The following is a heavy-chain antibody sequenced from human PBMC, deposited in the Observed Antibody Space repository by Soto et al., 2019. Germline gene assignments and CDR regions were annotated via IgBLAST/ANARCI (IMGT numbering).Heavy chain of an antibody. Sequence: QVQLQESGPGLVKPSGTLSVSCAVSGDSISRRNWWSWVRQSPGQGLEWIGEIHHSGSTNYNLSLKSRVTISIDKSKNHFSLSLTSVTAADTAVYYCARATAVADAIVYDLDVWGQGTAVTVSS. CDR1: GDSISRRNW. J-gene: IGHJ6*02. D-gene: IGHD3-22*01. CDR3: ARATAVADAIVYDLDV. V-gene: IGHV4-4*02. CDR2: IHHSGST.